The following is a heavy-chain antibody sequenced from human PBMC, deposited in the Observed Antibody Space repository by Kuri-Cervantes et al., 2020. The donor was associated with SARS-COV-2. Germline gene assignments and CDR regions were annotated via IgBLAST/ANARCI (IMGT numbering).Heavy chain of an antibody. Sequence: SETLSLTCAVSGYSISSGYYWGWIRQPPGKGLEWIGSIYHSGSTYYNPSLKSRVTISVDTSKNQFSLKLSSVTAADTAVYYCAGSPDLWWFDPWGQGTLVTVSS. CDR2: IYHSGST. CDR1: GYSISSGYY. D-gene: IGHD3-3*01. V-gene: IGHV4-38-2*01. CDR3: AGSPDLWWFDP. J-gene: IGHJ5*02.